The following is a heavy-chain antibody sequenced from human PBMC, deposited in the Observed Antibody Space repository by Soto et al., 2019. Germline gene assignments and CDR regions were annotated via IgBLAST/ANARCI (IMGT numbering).Heavy chain of an antibody. V-gene: IGHV4-61*01. CDR3: ARDFAYFDS. J-gene: IGHJ4*02. Sequence: PSVTLSLTCTVSGGSFKSGSYSWGWIRQPPGKGLEWIGYVYHTGRTSYNPSLKSRVSISMDTSKNQFSLNLDSVTAADTAVYFCARDFAYFDSWGRGTLVTVSS. CDR2: VYHTGRT. D-gene: IGHD3-3*01. CDR1: GGSFKSGSYS.